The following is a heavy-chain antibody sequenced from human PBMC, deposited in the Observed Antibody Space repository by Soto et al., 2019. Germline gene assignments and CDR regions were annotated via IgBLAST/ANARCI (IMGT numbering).Heavy chain of an antibody. CDR3: AGEVAGIYYFDY. Sequence: QNLFLTCAMSRDSVSSNSAAWSWVRESPSRGLEWLGRTYYRSKWYNDYAVSVKSRITINPDTSKNQFSLQLNSVTPEDTAVYYCAGEVAGIYYFDYWGQGTLVTVPS. CDR2: TYYRSKWYN. V-gene: IGHV6-1*01. J-gene: IGHJ4*02. D-gene: IGHD6-19*01. CDR1: RDSVSSNSAA.